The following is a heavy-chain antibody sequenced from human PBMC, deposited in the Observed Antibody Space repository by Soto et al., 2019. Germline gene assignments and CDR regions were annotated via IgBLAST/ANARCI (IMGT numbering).Heavy chain of an antibody. J-gene: IGHJ6*02. CDR2: TFTGGST. V-gene: IGHV3-53*02. Sequence: EVQLVETGGGLIQPGGSLRLSCLASGFSVTTNYIIWVRQPPGKGLEWVSTTFTGGSTHYADSVKGRFSISRDNTKNTVYLQMNNLRVEDTAVYYCAKKPPSSIQGWSFGMDVGGQWTTVSVSS. CDR3: AKKPPSSIQGWSFGMDV. D-gene: IGHD2-15*01. CDR1: GFSVTTNY.